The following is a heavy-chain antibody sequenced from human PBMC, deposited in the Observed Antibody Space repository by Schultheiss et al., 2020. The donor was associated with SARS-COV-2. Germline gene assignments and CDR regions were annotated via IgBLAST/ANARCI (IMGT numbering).Heavy chain of an antibody. CDR2: IVVGSGNT. D-gene: IGHD3-3*01. J-gene: IGHJ2*01. CDR1: GFTFTSSA. V-gene: IGHV1-58*01. Sequence: SVKVSCKASGFTFTSSAVQWVRQARGQRLEWIGWIVVGSGNTNYAQKFQGRVTITADESTSTAYMELSSLRSEDTAVYYCARDRYDFWSGYVSYWYFDLWGRGTLVTVS. CDR3: ARDRYDFWSGYVSYWYFDL.